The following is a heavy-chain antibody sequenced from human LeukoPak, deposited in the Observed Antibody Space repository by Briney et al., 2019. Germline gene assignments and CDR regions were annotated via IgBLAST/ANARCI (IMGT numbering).Heavy chain of an antibody. CDR1: GGSISSSSYY. J-gene: IGHJ4*02. Sequence: SETLSLTCTVSGGSISSSSYYWGWIRQPPGKGLEWIGSIYYSGSTNYNPSLKSRVTISVDTSKNQFSLKLSSVTAADTAVYYCARGRRRIQLWTGIFDYWGLGTLVTVSS. CDR2: IYYSGST. V-gene: IGHV4-39*07. D-gene: IGHD5-18*01. CDR3: ARGRRRIQLWTGIFDY.